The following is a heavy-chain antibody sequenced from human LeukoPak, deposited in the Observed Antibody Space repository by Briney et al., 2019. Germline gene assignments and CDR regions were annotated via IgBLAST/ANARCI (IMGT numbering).Heavy chain of an antibody. V-gene: IGHV3-21*01. D-gene: IGHD2/OR15-2a*01. J-gene: IGHJ6*03. Sequence: GGSLRLSCAASGFTFSSYTMNWVRQAPGKGLEWVSSISRSSSYIYYADSMKGRFTISRDNAKNSLYLEMNSLRAEDTAVYYCAKDGSMPWGYYMDVWGKGTTVTISS. CDR1: GFTFSSYT. CDR2: ISRSSSYI. CDR3: AKDGSMPWGYYMDV.